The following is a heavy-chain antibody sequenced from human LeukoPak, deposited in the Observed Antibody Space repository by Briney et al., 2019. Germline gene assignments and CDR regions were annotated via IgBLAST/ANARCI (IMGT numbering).Heavy chain of an antibody. Sequence: VASVTVSCKASGYTFTGYYMHWVRQAPGQGLEWMGWINPNSGGTNYAQKFQGRVTMTRDTSISTAYMELSRLRSDDTAVYYCARARTTVVTQFDYRGQGTLVTVSS. J-gene: IGHJ4*02. V-gene: IGHV1-2*02. CDR1: GYTFTGYY. CDR3: ARARTTVVTQFDY. CDR2: INPNSGGT. D-gene: IGHD4-23*01.